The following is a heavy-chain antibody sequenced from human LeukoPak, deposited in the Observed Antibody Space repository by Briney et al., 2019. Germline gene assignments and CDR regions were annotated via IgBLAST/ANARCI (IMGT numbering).Heavy chain of an antibody. CDR1: GYTFTGYY. D-gene: IGHD2-2*01. V-gene: IGHV1-2*02. J-gene: IGHJ3*02. CDR2: INTNSGAT. Sequence: ASVKVSCKASGYTFTGYYVHWVRQAPGQGLEWMGWINTNSGATNYAQKFQGRVTMTRDTSISTAYMEQNSLRSDDTALYYCTKPQPGAFEIWGQGTMVTVSS. CDR3: TKPQPGAFEI.